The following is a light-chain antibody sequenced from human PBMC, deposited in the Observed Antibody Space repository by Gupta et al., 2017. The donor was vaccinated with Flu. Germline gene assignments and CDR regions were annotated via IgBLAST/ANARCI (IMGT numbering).Light chain of an antibody. J-gene: IGKJ2*03. Sequence: DIQMTQSPPSLSASVGDRVTITCRSSQTISTYLNWYQQRPGKGPELLIHAASTLQTGVPPRFSGSGSGADFTLTIIDLQPEDFATYYCQQSYSSPYSFGQGTTLEIK. CDR1: QTISTY. CDR2: AAS. CDR3: QQSYSSPYS. V-gene: IGKV1-39*01.